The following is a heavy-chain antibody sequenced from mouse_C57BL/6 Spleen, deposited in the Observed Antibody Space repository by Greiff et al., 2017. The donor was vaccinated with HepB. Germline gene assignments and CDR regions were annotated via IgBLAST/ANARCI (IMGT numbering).Heavy chain of an antibody. J-gene: IGHJ4*01. CDR2: IYPGDGDT. D-gene: IGHD2-4*01. CDR1: GYAFSSSW. CDR3: AIYYDYAMDY. V-gene: IGHV1-82*01. Sequence: VKLVESGPELVKPGASVKISCKASGYAFSSSWMNWVKQRPGKGLEWIGRIYPGDGDTNYNGKFKGKATLTADKSSSTAYMQLSSLTSEDSAVYFCAIYYDYAMDYWGQGTSVTVSS.